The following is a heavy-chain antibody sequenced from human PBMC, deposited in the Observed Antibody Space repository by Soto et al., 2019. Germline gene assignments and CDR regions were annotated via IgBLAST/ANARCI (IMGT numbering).Heavy chain of an antibody. Sequence: QLQESGPGLVKPSETLSLTCSVSGDSINSDKYYWGWIRQPPGKGLEWIGSIYYRGNTYYNPSPQTCVTISLDKSKSQFSLRLNSVTAADSAVYFCARLEGLATISYYFDFWGQGAQVTVSS. J-gene: IGHJ4*02. CDR2: IYYRGNT. CDR3: ARLEGLATISYYFDF. D-gene: IGHD3-9*01. V-gene: IGHV4-39*01. CDR1: GDSINSDKYY.